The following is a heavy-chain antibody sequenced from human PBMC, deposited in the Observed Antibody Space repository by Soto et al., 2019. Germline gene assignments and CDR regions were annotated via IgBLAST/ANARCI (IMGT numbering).Heavy chain of an antibody. D-gene: IGHD2-15*01. V-gene: IGHV1-8*01. CDR2: VNPSSGET. J-gene: IGHJ4*01. CDR1: GYNFTNFD. Sequence: ASVKVSCKTSGYNFTNFDINWVRQAPGRGLVWMGWVNPSSGETGSAENFQGRVTMTSDMATRTFFMQLTSLTSEDTAIYYCASVAEYCNGIKCYSNFDFWGRGTQVTVSS. CDR3: ASVAEYCNGIKCYSNFDF.